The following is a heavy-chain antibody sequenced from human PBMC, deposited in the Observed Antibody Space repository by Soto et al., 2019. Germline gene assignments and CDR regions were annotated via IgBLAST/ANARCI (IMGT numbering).Heavy chain of an antibody. CDR1: GFSFSTYG. J-gene: IGHJ4*02. V-gene: IGHV3-30*18. CDR3: VEDLRPARDGYRYGGDY. D-gene: IGHD5-12*01. CDR2: ISYDGVGK. Sequence: QVQLVESGGGVVQPGTSVRLSCAASGFSFSTYGMHWVRQAPGKGLEWVAIISYDGVGKFYADSVKGRLTVSRDNSKNTLDLQLSNLRAEDTAVYYCVEDLRPARDGYRYGGDYWGQGTLVTVSS.